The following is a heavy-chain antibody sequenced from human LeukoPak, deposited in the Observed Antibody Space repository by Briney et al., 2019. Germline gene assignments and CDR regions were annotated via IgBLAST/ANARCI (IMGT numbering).Heavy chain of an antibody. V-gene: IGHV5-51*01. D-gene: IGHD3-22*01. J-gene: IGHJ4*02. CDR1: GYSFTNYW. CDR2: IYPGDSDT. CDR3: ARQRGPGPYYYDSSGYPDY. Sequence: GESLKISCKGSGYSFTNYWIGWVRQMPGKGLEWMGIIYPGDSDTRYSPSFQGQVTISADKSISTAYLQWSSLKASDTAMYYCARQRGPGPYYYDSSGYPDYWGQGTLVTVSS.